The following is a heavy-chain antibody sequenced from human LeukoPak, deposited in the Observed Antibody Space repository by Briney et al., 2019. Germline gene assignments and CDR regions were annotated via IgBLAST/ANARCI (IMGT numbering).Heavy chain of an antibody. CDR3: VLASSGPNSYYYYYMDV. CDR2: IIPIFGTA. D-gene: IGHD6-6*01. V-gene: IGHV1-69*05. Sequence: SVKVSCKASGGTFSSYAISWVRQAPGQGLEWMGGIIPIFGTANYAQKFQGRVTITTDESTSTAYMELSSLRSEDTAVYYCVLASSGPNSYYYYYMDVWGKGTTVTVSS. J-gene: IGHJ6*03. CDR1: GGTFSSYA.